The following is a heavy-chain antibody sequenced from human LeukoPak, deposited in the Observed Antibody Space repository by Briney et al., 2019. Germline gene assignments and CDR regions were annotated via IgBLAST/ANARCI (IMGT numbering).Heavy chain of an antibody. CDR2: ISAYNGNT. V-gene: IGHV1-18*01. J-gene: IGHJ3*02. D-gene: IGHD5-12*01. CDR1: GYTFTSYG. CDR3: ARQALDSGYDLDAFDI. Sequence: ASVKVSCKASGYTFTSYGISWVRQAPGQGLEWMGWISAYNGNTNCAQKLQGRVTMTRNTSISTAYMELSSLRSEDTAVYYCARQALDSGYDLDAFDIWGQGTMVTVSS.